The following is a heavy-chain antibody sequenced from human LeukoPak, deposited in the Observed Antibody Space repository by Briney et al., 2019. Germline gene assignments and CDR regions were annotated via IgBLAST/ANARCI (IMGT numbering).Heavy chain of an antibody. J-gene: IGHJ4*02. Sequence: GRSLRLSCAASGFTLSSYGMHWVRQAPGKGLEWVAVISYDGSNKYYADSVKGRFTISRDNSKNTLFLQMNSLRAEDTAVYYCARDQGGSYYYSSGSHDYWGQGTLVTVSS. CDR2: ISYDGSNK. CDR1: GFTLSSYG. CDR3: ARDQGGSYYYSSGSHDY. D-gene: IGHD3-10*01. V-gene: IGHV3-30*03.